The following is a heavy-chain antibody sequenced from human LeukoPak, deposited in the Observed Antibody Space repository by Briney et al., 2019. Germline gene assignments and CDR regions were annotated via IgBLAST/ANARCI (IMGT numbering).Heavy chain of an antibody. CDR1: GGSISSGSYY. CDR3: ARGAYYDFWSGYSGNWFDP. V-gene: IGHV4-61*02. Sequence: TLSLTCTVSGGSISSGSYYWSWIRQPAGKGLEWIGGIYTSGSTNYNPSLKSRVTISVDTSKNQFSLKLSSVTAADTAVDYCARGAYYDFWSGYSGNWFDPWGQGTLVTVSS. D-gene: IGHD3-3*01. J-gene: IGHJ5*02. CDR2: IYTSGST.